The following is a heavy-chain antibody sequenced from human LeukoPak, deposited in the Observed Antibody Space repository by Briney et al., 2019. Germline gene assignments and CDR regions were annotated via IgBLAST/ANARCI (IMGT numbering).Heavy chain of an antibody. CDR2: IRGTGTTT. J-gene: IGHJ4*02. CDR1: GFTFSDHA. V-gene: IGHV3-23*01. CDR3: AKVSWLGTLPSYHFDS. Sequence: GGSLRLTCAASGFTFSDHAMSWVRQAPGKGLEWVSAIRGTGTTTFYAASVKGRFTISRDNSKNTADLQMNSLRAEDTAVYYCAKVSWLGTLPSYHFDSWGQGTQVTVSS. D-gene: IGHD6-19*01.